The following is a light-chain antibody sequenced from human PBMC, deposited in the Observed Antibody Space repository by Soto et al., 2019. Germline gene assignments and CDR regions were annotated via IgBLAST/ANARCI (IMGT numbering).Light chain of an antibody. Sequence: EAVMTHSRATLSVSPLERATLSFRASETVNSNLAWYQQKPGQAPRLLIYTISIRATGIPARFSGSGSGTDFTLTISSLEPEDFAMYYCQQSASSVTFGQGTRLEFK. CDR1: ETVNSN. V-gene: IGKV3-15*01. CDR2: TIS. CDR3: QQSASSVT. J-gene: IGKJ5*01.